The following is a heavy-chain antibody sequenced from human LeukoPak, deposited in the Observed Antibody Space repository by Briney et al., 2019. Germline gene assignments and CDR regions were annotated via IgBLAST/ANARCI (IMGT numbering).Heavy chain of an antibody. J-gene: IGHJ6*02. CDR3: AKAPYPPKMATKVGFYYYGMDV. Sequence: GGSLRLSCAASGFTFSSYAMSWVRQAPGKGLEWVSAISGSGGSTYYADSVKGRFTISRDNSKNTLYLQMNSLRAEGTAVYYCAKAPYPPKMATKVGFYYYGMDVWGQGTTVTVPS. CDR1: GFTFSSYA. D-gene: IGHD5-24*01. CDR2: ISGSGGST. V-gene: IGHV3-23*01.